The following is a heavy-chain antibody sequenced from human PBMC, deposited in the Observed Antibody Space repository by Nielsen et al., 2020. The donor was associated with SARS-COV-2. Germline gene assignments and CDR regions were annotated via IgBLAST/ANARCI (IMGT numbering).Heavy chain of an antibody. CDR1: GGSFSGYY. J-gene: IGHJ4*02. V-gene: IGHV4-34*01. CDR2: INHSGST. Sequence: SETLSLTCAVYGGSFSGYYWSWIRQPPGKGLEWIGEINHSGSTNYNPSLKSRVTISVDTSKNQFSLKLSSVTAADTAVYYCARGFRVTGFDYWDQGTLVTVSS. CDR3: ARGFRVTGFDY. D-gene: IGHD1-14*01.